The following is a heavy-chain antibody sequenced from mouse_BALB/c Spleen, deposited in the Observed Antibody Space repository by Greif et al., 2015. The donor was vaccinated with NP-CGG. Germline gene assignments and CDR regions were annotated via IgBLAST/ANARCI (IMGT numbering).Heavy chain of an antibody. CDR2: IWAGGST. D-gene: IGHD1-2*01. CDR3: ARDWLRLAMDY. J-gene: IGHJ4*01. Sequence: VKLMESGPGLVAPSQSLSITCTVSGFSLTSYGVHWVRQPPGKGLEWLGVIWAGGSTNYNSALMSRLSISKDNSNSQVFLKMNSLQTDDTAMYYCARDWLRLAMDYWGQGTSVTVSS. V-gene: IGHV2-9*02. CDR1: GFSLTSYG.